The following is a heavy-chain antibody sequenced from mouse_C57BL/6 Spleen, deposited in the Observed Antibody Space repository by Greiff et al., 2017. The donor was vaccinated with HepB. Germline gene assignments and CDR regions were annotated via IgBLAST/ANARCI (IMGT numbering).Heavy chain of an antibody. CDR2: IYPRSGNT. D-gene: IGHD1-1*01. V-gene: IGHV1-81*01. Sequence: VQLQQSGAELARPGASVKLSCKASGYTFTSYGISWVKQRTGQGLEWIGEIYPRSGNTYYNEKFKGKATLTADKSSSTAYMELRSLTSEDSAVYFCAREGNYGSSYVSWFAYWGQGTLVTVSA. J-gene: IGHJ3*01. CDR1: GYTFTSYG. CDR3: AREGNYGSSYVSWFAY.